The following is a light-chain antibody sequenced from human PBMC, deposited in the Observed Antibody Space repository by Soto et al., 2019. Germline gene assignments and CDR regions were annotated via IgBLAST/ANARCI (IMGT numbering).Light chain of an antibody. CDR2: EGS. Sequence: QSALTQPASVSGSPGQSITISCTGTSSDVGSYNLVSWYQQHPGKAPKLMIYEGSKRPSGVSNRFSGSKSGNTASLTISGLQAEDEADYYCCSYEGSSTYYVFGTG. J-gene: IGLJ1*01. V-gene: IGLV2-23*01. CDR1: SSDVGSYNL. CDR3: CSYEGSSTYYV.